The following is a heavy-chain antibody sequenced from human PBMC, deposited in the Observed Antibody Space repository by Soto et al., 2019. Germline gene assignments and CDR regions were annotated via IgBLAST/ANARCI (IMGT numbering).Heavy chain of an antibody. CDR1: GFTFSRFE. CDR2: ISSSGSTA. Sequence: HPGGSLRLSCAASGFTFSRFELHWVRQAPGKGLEWISYISSSGSTAYYASSVEGRFTISRDNASNSVYLQMDSLRAEDTAVYFCVRQWLVVSPLDHWGQGTLVTVSS. D-gene: IGHD6-19*01. J-gene: IGHJ4*02. CDR3: VRQWLVVSPLDH. V-gene: IGHV3-48*03.